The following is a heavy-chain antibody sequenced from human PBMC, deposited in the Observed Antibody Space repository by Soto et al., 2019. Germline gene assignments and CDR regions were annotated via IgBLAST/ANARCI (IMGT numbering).Heavy chain of an antibody. CDR2: ISSSSGST. V-gene: IGHV3-48*04. CDR3: ARDRGGYDRLYYYHGMDV. J-gene: IGHJ6*02. Sequence: GGSLRLSCAASGFTFSSYSMSWIRQAPGKGLEYISYISSSSGSTNYADSVKGRFTTSRDNAKNSLYLQMSSLRAEDTAVYYCARDRGGYDRLYYYHGMDVWGQGTTVTVSS. D-gene: IGHD5-12*01. CDR1: GFTFSSYS.